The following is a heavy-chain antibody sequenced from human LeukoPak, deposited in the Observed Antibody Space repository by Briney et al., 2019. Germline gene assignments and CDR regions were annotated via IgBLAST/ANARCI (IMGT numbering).Heavy chain of an antibody. V-gene: IGHV4-39*01. J-gene: IGHJ5*02. D-gene: IGHD6-19*01. CDR3: ARHSSGWYGGWFDP. CDR1: GGTISSSSYY. CDR2: IYYSGTA. Sequence: SETLSLTCTVSGGTISSSSYYWGWIRQPPGKGLEWIGSIYYSGTAYYNPSLKSRVTISVDTSKNQSSLKLSSVTAADTTLYYSARHSSGWYGGWFDPWGQGTLVTVSS.